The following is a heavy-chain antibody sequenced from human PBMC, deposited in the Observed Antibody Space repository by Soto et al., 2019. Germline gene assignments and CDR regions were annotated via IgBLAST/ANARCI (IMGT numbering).Heavy chain of an antibody. Sequence: QVQLVQSGAEVKTPGSSVKVSCKASGGTFNSFSIDWVRQAPGQGLEWMGGIIPMSGRPNYAQRFQGRVTFSADQSTNTVYMEVTRLTYEDTGVYYCTRMGRESVNWFDPWGQGTRVTVS. V-gene: IGHV1-69*01. CDR1: GGTFNSFS. CDR2: IIPMSGRP. J-gene: IGHJ5*02. CDR3: TRMGRESVNWFDP.